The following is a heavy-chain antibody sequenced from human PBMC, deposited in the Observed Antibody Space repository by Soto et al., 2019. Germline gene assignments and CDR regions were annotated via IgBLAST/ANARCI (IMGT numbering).Heavy chain of an antibody. CDR3: RAHDYGDYVGYYYGMDV. Sequence: SETLSLTCAVSGGSISSGGYSWSWIRQPPGKGLEWIGYIYHSGSTYYNPSLKSRVTISVDRSKNQFSLKLNSVTAADTAVYHCRAHDYGDYVGYYYGMDVWGQGTTVTVSS. CDR1: GGSISSGGYS. CDR2: IYHSGST. D-gene: IGHD4-17*01. V-gene: IGHV4-30-2*01. J-gene: IGHJ6*02.